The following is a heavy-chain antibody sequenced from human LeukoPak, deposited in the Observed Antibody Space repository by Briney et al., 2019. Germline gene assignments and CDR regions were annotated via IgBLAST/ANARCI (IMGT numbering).Heavy chain of an antibody. CDR2: TYPGDPAT. D-gene: IGHD2-2*01. CDR3: ARGGRGSCTSTSCYTNYMDV. V-gene: IGHV5-51*01. CDR1: GASFATHW. J-gene: IGHJ6*03. Sequence: GESLKISCKGSGASFATHWIGWVRQMPGKGLEWMGITYPGDPATRYSPSFQGPVTISADKSINNAYLQSLSLKATDTATYYCARGGRGSCTSTSCYTNYMDVWGKGTTVTVSS.